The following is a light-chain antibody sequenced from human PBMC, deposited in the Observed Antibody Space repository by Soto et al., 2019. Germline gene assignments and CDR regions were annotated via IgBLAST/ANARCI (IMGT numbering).Light chain of an antibody. CDR1: QGISSA. CDR3: QQFNSYLALT. CDR2: DAS. V-gene: IGKV1-13*02. J-gene: IGKJ4*01. Sequence: AIQLTQSPSSLSASVGDRVTITCRASQGISSALAWYQQKPGKAPKLLIYDASSLESGVPSRFSGSRSATDFTLTISSQQPEDFATYYCQQFNSYLALTFGGGTKVEIK.